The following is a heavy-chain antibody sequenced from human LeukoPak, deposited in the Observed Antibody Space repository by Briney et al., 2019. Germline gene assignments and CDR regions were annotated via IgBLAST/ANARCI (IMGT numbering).Heavy chain of an antibody. V-gene: IGHV4-59*12. Sequence: PSETLSLTCTVSGGSISSYYWSWIRQTPGKGLEWIGYIYYSGSTNYNPSLKSRVTISVDTSKNQFSLKLSSVTAADTAVYYCARGGYSGSYYMFGKTRIPFDIWGQGTMVTVSS. CDR1: GGSISSYY. CDR2: IYYSGST. D-gene: IGHD1-26*01. J-gene: IGHJ3*02. CDR3: ARGGYSGSYYMFGKTRIPFDI.